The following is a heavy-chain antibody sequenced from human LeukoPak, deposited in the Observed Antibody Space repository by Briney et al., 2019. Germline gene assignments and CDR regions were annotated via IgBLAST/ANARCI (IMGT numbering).Heavy chain of an antibody. CDR3: ARDFADTDTLTADVYYTDL. D-gene: IGHD5-18*01. J-gene: IGHJ6*03. CDR1: GYRIMNGCY. V-gene: IGHV4-59*12. CDR2: IYYSGST. Sequence: SETLSLTCTVSGYRIMNGCYWSWIRQPPGKGLEWIGYIYYSGSTNYNPSLKSRVTISVDTSKNQFSLKLNSVTAADTAVYFCARDFADTDTLTADVYYTDLWGKGTTVTVSS.